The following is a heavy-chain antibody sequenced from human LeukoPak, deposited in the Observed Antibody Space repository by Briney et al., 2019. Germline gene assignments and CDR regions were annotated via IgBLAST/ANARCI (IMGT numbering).Heavy chain of an antibody. J-gene: IGHJ6*03. CDR3: AKDLIVVVPAAIRIFEEYYYYYMAV. Sequence: GGSLRLSCAASGFTFSSYGMHWVRQAPGKGLEWVAFIRYDGSNKYYADSVKGRFTISRDNSKNTLYLQMNSLRAEDTAVYYCAKDLIVVVPAAIRIFEEYYYYYMAVWGKGTTVTVSS. D-gene: IGHD2-2*01. CDR1: GFTFSSYG. V-gene: IGHV3-30*02. CDR2: IRYDGSNK.